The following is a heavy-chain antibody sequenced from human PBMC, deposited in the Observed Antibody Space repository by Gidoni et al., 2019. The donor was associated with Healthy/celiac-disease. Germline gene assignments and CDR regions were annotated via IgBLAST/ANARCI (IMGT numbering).Heavy chain of an antibody. CDR3: ARAGGGGNYYYYGMDV. CDR2: IYYRGST. D-gene: IGHD3-16*01. CDR1: GGSISSYY. V-gene: IGHV4-59*01. J-gene: IGHJ6*02. Sequence: QVQLQASGPGLVKPSETLSLTCTVSGGSISSYYWSWIRQPPGKGLEWIGYIYYRGSTNYNPSLKSRVTISVDTSKNQFSRKLSSVTAADTAVYYCARAGGGGNYYYYGMDVWGQGTTVTVSS.